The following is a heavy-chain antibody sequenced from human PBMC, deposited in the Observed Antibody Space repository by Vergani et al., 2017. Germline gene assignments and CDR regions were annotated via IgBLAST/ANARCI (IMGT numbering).Heavy chain of an antibody. CDR1: GFTFSSYA. D-gene: IGHD2-15*01. CDR3: AKARDPNCRGGKCYLYYYGLDL. Sequence: EVQLLESGGNLIQPGGSLRLSCGASGFTFSSYAMTWVRLAPGKGLQWVSAISGSGGNTFYTDSVKGRFTISRDNSKDTLYLQMNSLRVEDTAIYYCAKARDPNCRGGKCYLYYYGLDLWGQGTTVTVSS. CDR2: ISGSGGNT. V-gene: IGHV3-23*01. J-gene: IGHJ6*02.